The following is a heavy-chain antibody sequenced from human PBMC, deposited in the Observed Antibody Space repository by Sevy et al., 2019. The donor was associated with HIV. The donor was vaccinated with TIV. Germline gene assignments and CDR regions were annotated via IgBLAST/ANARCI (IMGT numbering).Heavy chain of an antibody. CDR3: ARLFSCGGDCYYLDY. CDR2: ISHDGNYK. Sequence: GGFLRLSCTASGFTFSNYDMHWVRQAPGKGLDWVAVISHDGNYKSCADSVKDRFSISRDNFKNTLHLQMNSLRVEDTAVYFCARLFSCGGDCYYLDYWGQGALVTVSS. V-gene: IGHV3-30-3*01. D-gene: IGHD2-21*02. J-gene: IGHJ4*02. CDR1: GFTFSNYD.